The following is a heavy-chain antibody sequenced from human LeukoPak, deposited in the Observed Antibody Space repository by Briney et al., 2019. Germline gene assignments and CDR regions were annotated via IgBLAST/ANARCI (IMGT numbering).Heavy chain of an antibody. J-gene: IGHJ4*02. V-gene: IGHV4-34*01. D-gene: IGHD1-7*01. CDR3: ASGRYNWNYVLDY. CDR2: IKHGGNT. Sequence: SETMSLTCAVYGGSFRGYYWSWVRPPPGKGREWIGKIKHGGNTYDHPTLTRRITISVATTKTQFSLKLSSVTAADTAVYYCASGRYNWNYVLDYWGQEALLTVSS. CDR1: GGSFRGYY.